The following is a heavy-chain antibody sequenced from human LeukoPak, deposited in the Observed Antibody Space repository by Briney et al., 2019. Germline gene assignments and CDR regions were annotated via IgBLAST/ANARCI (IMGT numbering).Heavy chain of an antibody. Sequence: PGGSLRLSCAASGFTFSSYSIDWVRQAPGKGLEWVAVISYDGSDKYYADSVKGRFTISRDNSKNTLYLQMNSLRAEDTAVYYCAKDPRRYSRTGGYFDYWGQGTLVTVSS. V-gene: IGHV3-30*18. CDR2: ISYDGSDK. D-gene: IGHD6-13*01. CDR1: GFTFSSYS. J-gene: IGHJ4*02. CDR3: AKDPRRYSRTGGYFDY.